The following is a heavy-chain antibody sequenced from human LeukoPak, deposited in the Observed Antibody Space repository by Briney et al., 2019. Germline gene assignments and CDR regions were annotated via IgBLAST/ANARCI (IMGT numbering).Heavy chain of an antibody. V-gene: IGHV7-4-1*02. CDR2: INTNTGNP. CDR1: GYTFTSYA. Sequence: ASVKVSCKASGYTFTSYAMNWVRQAPGQGLEWMGWINTNTGNPTYAQGFTGRFVFSLDTSVSTAYLQISSLKAEDTAVYYCARTYDFWSGYYSGDPYMDVWGKGTTVTVSS. CDR3: ARTYDFWSGYYSGDPYMDV. J-gene: IGHJ6*03. D-gene: IGHD3-3*01.